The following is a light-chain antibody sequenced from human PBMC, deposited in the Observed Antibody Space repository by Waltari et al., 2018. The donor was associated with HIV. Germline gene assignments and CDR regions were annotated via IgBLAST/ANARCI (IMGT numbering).Light chain of an antibody. CDR3: QVWDTRSDHPVV. CDR2: ADT. V-gene: IGLV3-21*02. CDR1: NLGSRR. J-gene: IGLJ2*01. Sequence: SYFLTQPPSVSVAPGQTARLTCGGNNLGSRRVHWYQQKPGQAPVMVVFADTHRPSGIPERFSGSNSGNTATPTITRVEAGDEADYFCQVWDTRSDHPVVFGGGTNLTVL.